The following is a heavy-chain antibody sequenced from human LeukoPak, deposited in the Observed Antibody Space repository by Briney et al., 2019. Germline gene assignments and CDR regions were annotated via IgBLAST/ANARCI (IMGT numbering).Heavy chain of an antibody. CDR3: ARIGPHGGYEDEYYFDY. CDR1: GYNFTSYW. Sequence: PGESLKISCKGSGYNFTSYWIGWVRPMPGKGLEWMGIIYPGDSDTRYSPSFQGQVTISADKSISTAYLQWSSLKASDTAMYYCARIGPHGGYEDEYYFDYWGQGTLVTVSA. V-gene: IGHV5-51*01. J-gene: IGHJ4*02. CDR2: IYPGDSDT. D-gene: IGHD5-12*01.